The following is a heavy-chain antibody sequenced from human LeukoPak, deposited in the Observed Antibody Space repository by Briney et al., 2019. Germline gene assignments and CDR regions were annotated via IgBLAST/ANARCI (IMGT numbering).Heavy chain of an antibody. J-gene: IGHJ4*02. CDR1: GFTFSSYA. D-gene: IGHD3-3*01. CDR2: MSSGSRYI. V-gene: IGHV3-21*01. CDR3: TRDRPTGASRVFVVQ. Sequence: GGSLSLSCAASGFTFSSYAMTWVRQAPGKGLEWVSSMSSGSRYIYYADSVRGRFTISRDNAKNSLYLLMNSLRAEEKAVYYCTRDRPTGASRVFVVQWGQGTLVTVSS.